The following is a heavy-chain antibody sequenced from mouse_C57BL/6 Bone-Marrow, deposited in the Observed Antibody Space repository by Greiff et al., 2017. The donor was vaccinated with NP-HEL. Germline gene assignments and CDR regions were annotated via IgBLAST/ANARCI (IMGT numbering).Heavy chain of an antibody. V-gene: IGHV1-18*01. CDR3: ARRNGSSPWYFDV. J-gene: IGHJ1*03. CDR1: GYTFTDYN. Sequence: EVKLMESGPELVKPGASVKIPCKASGYTFTDYNMDWVKQSHGKSLEWIGDINPNNGGTIYNQKFKGKATLTVDKSSSTAYMELRSLTSEDTAVYYCARRNGSSPWYFDVWGTGTTVTVSS. D-gene: IGHD1-1*01. CDR2: INPNNGGT.